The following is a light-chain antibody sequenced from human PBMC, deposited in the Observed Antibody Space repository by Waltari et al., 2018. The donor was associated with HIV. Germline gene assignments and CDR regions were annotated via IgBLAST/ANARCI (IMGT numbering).Light chain of an antibody. J-gene: IGLJ3*02. V-gene: IGLV10-54*04. Sequence: QAGLTQPPSMSTGLGQTATLTCSGDSNNIGYQGVAWLQHRQGRPPELLSHRNNNRPSGMSDRFSAFRSGDTAFLTISGLQSEDEADYFCTAWDSSLNGWVFGGGTHLTLL. CDR2: RNN. CDR3: TAWDSSLNGWV. CDR1: SNNIGYQG.